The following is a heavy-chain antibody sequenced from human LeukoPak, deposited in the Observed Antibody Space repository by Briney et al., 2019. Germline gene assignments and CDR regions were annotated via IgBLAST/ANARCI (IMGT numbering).Heavy chain of an antibody. Sequence: SETLSLTCTVSGGSISRYYWSWIRQPPGGGRVWIGYIYETEITKYHPSLKSRITISVDTSKNQFALKLNSVTAADTAVYYCASGGGAVGATYPFDLWGQGTMVTVSS. D-gene: IGHD1-26*01. V-gene: IGHV4-59*01. CDR1: GGSISRYY. J-gene: IGHJ3*01. CDR2: IYETEIT. CDR3: ASGGGAVGATYPFDL.